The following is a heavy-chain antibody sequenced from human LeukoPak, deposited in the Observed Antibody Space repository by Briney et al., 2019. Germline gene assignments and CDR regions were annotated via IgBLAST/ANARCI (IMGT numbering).Heavy chain of an antibody. Sequence: SETLSLTCAVNGGSFSGYYWSWIRQPPGKGLEWIGEINHSGSTNYNPSLKSRVTISVDTSKNQFSLKLSSVTAADTAVYYCARGHVLRFLEWLLEEEVDNWFDPWGQGTLVTVSS. CDR3: ARGHVLRFLEWLLEEEVDNWFDP. J-gene: IGHJ5*02. CDR1: GGSFSGYY. D-gene: IGHD3-3*01. CDR2: INHSGST. V-gene: IGHV4-34*01.